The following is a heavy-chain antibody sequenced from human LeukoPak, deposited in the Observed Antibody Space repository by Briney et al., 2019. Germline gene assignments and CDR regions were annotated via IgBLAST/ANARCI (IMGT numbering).Heavy chain of an antibody. CDR2: INPSGGST. CDR3: ARDNAPGSGYYLLSH. J-gene: IGHJ4*02. D-gene: IGHD3-22*01. Sequence: VKVSXXXXXYTFXXXYMHWVRQAPGQGLEWMGIINPSGGSTSYAQKFQGRVTMTRDTSTSTVYMELSSLRSEDTAVYYCARDNAPGSGYYLLSHWGQGTLVTVSS. V-gene: IGHV1-46*01. CDR1: XYTFXXXY.